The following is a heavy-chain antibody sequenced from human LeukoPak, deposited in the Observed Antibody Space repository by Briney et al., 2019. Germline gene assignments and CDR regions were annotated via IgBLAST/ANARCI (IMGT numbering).Heavy chain of an antibody. V-gene: IGHV4-59*01. CDR2: IYYSGST. D-gene: IGHD4-17*01. J-gene: IGHJ4*02. CDR3: ARAPYGADFDY. CDR1: GGSISSYY. Sequence: SETLSLTCTVSGGSISSYYWSWIRRPPGKGLEWIGYIYYSGSTNYNPSLKSRVTISVDTSKNQFSLKLSSVTAADTAVYYCARAPYGADFDYWGQGTLVTVSS.